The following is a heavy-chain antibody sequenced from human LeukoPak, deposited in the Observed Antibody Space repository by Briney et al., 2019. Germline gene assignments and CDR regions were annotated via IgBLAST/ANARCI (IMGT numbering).Heavy chain of an antibody. CDR3: ARLSGSFLDY. CDR1: GFTFSRDG. D-gene: IGHD1-26*01. J-gene: IGHJ4*02. Sequence: GGSLRLSCAASGFTFSRDGMHWVRQAPGKGLEWVAVIWYDGSKKYYADSVKGRFSISRDNSKNTLYLQMNSLRAEDTAVYYCARLSGSFLDYWGQGTLVTVSS. V-gene: IGHV3-33*01. CDR2: IWYDGSKK.